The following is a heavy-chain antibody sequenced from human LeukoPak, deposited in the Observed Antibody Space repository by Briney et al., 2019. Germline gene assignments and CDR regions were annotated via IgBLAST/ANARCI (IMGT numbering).Heavy chain of an antibody. Sequence: SGPALVKPTQTLTLTCTFSGFSLSTSGMCVSWIRQPPGKALEWLARIDWDDDKYYSTSLKTRLTISKDTSKNQVVLTMTNMDPVDTATYYCARDRTMVRGVIGWFDPWGQGTLVTVSS. CDR1: GFSLSTSGMC. D-gene: IGHD3-10*01. CDR2: IDWDDDK. V-gene: IGHV2-70*11. CDR3: ARDRTMVRGVIGWFDP. J-gene: IGHJ5*02.